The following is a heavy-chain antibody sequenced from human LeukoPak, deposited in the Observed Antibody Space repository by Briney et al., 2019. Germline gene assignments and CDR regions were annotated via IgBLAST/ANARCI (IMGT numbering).Heavy chain of an antibody. J-gene: IGHJ5*02. D-gene: IGHD5-12*01. Sequence: ASVKVSCKASGHTFSTYGITWVRQAPGQGLEWMGWISTYNGNTDYAEQFRGRISMSADTPTNTAYMELRSLRPDDTAIYYCATEKIGWLDPWGQGTLVTVSS. CDR2: ISTYNGNT. CDR1: GHTFSTYG. V-gene: IGHV1-18*01. CDR3: ATEKIGWLDP.